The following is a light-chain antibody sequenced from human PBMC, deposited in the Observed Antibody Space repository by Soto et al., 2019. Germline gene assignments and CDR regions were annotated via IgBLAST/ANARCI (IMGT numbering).Light chain of an antibody. CDR1: SNDVGGYNY. CDR3: TSYTSTIPNV. Sequence: QSGLSQPASVCGSPGQSITISCTGSSNDVGGYNYVSWYQQHPGQAPKLIIYEVSDRPSGVSPRFSGSKSGNTASLTISGLQVEDEADYFCTSYTSTIPNVFGSGTKVTVL. CDR2: EVS. J-gene: IGLJ1*01. V-gene: IGLV2-14*01.